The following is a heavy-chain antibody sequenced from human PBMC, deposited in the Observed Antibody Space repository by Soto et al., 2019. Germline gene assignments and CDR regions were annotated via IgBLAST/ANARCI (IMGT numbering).Heavy chain of an antibody. V-gene: IGHV5-51*01. CDR1: GYSFTSYW. CDR3: ARSDSSSWTKQVDAFDI. D-gene: IGHD6-13*01. Sequence: GESLKISCKGSGYSFTSYWIGWVRQMPGKGLEWMGIVYPGDCDTRYSPSFQGEVTISADKSISTADLQWSSLKASDTASDYCARSDSSSWTKQVDAFDIWGQGIMVTVS. CDR2: VYPGDCDT. J-gene: IGHJ3*02.